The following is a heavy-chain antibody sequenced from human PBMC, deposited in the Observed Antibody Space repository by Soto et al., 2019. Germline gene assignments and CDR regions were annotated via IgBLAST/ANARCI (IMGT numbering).Heavy chain of an antibody. CDR2: ISSGSSDT. CDR3: ARVAY. V-gene: IGHV3-21*01. J-gene: IGHJ4*02. CDR1: GLTFSPVS. Sequence: PGGPMLQPCNASGLTFSPVSMNWVRQVPGKGLEWVASISSGSSDTWYADSVKGRFIISRDNAQNSLFLQMNTLRPEDTAMYYCARVAYLGPGTQVPVSS.